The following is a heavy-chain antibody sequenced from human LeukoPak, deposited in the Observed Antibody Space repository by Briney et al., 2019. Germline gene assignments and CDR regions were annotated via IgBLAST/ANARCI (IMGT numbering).Heavy chain of an antibody. D-gene: IGHD3-22*01. CDR2: IIPIFGTA. J-gene: IGHJ4*02. V-gene: IGHV1-69*06. CDR3: ATDPTYYYDSSGYYSDY. Sequence: GASVKVSCKASGGTFSSYAISWVRQAPGQGLEWMGGIIPIFGTANYAQKFQGRVTMTEDTSTDTAYMELSSLRSEDTAVYYCATDPTYYYDSSGYYSDYWGQGTLVTVSS. CDR1: GGTFSSYA.